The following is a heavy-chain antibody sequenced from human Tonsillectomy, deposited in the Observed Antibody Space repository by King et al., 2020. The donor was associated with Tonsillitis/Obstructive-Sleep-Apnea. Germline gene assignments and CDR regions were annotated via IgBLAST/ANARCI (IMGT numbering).Heavy chain of an antibody. Sequence: VQLVQSGAEVKKPGASVKVSCKASGYTFTSYAMHWVRQAPGQRLEWMGWINAGNGNTKYSQKFQGRVTITRETSASTAYMELGSLRSEDTAVYYCARDPSGWNFFDYWGQGTLVTVSS. V-gene: IGHV1-3*01. D-gene: IGHD1-7*01. J-gene: IGHJ4*02. CDR1: GYTFTSYA. CDR2: INAGNGNT. CDR3: ARDPSGWNFFDY.